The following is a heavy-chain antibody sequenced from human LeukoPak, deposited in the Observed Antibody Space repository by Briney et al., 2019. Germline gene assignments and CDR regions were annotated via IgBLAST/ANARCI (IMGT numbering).Heavy chain of an antibody. CDR3: ARVLRDGYALDV. J-gene: IGHJ6*02. CDR2: INQDGSQN. D-gene: IGHD5-24*01. CDR1: GFTFSTYW. V-gene: IGHV3-7*04. Sequence: GGSLRLSCAASGFTFSTYWMSWVRQAPGKGLEWVANINQDGSQNSYVDSVKGRFTISRDNAKNSLCLQMNSLRAEDTAVYYCARVLRDGYALDVWGQGTTVTVSS.